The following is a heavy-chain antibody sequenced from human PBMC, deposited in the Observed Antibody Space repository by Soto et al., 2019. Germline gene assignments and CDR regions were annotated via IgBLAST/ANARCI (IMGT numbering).Heavy chain of an antibody. CDR3: ARGLHCSSTSCYDLPYYYYYMDV. J-gene: IGHJ6*03. CDR2: ISSSSSTI. Sequence: GKGLEWVSYISSSSSTIYYADSVKGRFTISRDNAKNSLYLQMNSLRAEDTAVYYCARGLHCSSTSCYDLPYYYYYMDVWGKGTTVTVSS. D-gene: IGHD2-2*01. V-gene: IGHV3-48*01.